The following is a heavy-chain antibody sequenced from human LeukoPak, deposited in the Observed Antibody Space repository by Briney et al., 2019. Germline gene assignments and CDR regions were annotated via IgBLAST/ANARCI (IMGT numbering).Heavy chain of an antibody. Sequence: GGSLRLSCAASGFTFSSYSMNWVRQAPGKGLEWVSSISSSSSYIYYAVSVKGRFTISRDNAKTSLYLQMNSLRAEDTAVYYCARGLAMVRGGHFDYWDQGTLVTVSS. CDR2: ISSSSSYI. CDR1: GFTFSSYS. J-gene: IGHJ4*02. CDR3: ARGLAMVRGGHFDY. D-gene: IGHD3-10*01. V-gene: IGHV3-21*01.